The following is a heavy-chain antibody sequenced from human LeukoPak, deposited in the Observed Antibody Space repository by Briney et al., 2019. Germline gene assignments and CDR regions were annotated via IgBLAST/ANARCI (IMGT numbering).Heavy chain of an antibody. D-gene: IGHD6-6*01. CDR1: GGTFSSYT. CDR2: IIPILGIA. J-gene: IGHJ4*02. Sequence: SVKVSCKASGGTFSSYTISWVRQAPGQGLEWMRRIIPILGIANYAQKFQGRVTITADKSTSTAYMELSSLRSEDTAVYYCASQSSSSSRVYFDYWGQGTLVIVSS. CDR3: ASQSSSSSRVYFDY. V-gene: IGHV1-69*02.